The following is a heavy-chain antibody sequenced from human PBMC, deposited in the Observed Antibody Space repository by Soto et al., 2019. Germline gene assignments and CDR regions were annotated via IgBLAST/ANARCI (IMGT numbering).Heavy chain of an antibody. CDR3: ARILTGTGGHFDY. J-gene: IGHJ4*02. CDR1: GFSLTTGVG. V-gene: IGHV2-5*02. Sequence: SGPTLVNPTQTLTLTCSFSGFSLTTGVGVGWIRQSPEKALEWLALIFWDDDKRYSPSLKSRLTITNDTSKNQVVLTLTNMDPVDTATYYCARILTGTGGHFDYWGQGTLVTVSS. D-gene: IGHD2-8*02. CDR2: IFWDDDK.